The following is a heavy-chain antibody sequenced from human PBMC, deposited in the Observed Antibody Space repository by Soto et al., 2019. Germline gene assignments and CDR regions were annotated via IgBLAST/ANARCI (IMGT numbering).Heavy chain of an antibody. CDR1: GGTFSSYA. CDR2: IIPIFGTA. Sequence: GASVKVSCKASGGTFSSYAISWVRQAPGQGLEWMGGIIPIFGTANYAQKFQGRVTITADESTSTAYMELSSLRSEDTAVYYCARGGDRIAAATDYWSQGTLVTVSS. CDR3: ARGGDRIAAATDY. D-gene: IGHD6-13*01. V-gene: IGHV1-69*13. J-gene: IGHJ4*02.